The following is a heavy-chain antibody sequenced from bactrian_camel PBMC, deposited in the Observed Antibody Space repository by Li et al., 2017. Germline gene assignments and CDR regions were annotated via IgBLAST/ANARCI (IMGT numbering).Heavy chain of an antibody. V-gene: IGHV3-2*01. D-gene: IGHD6*01. J-gene: IGHJ6*01. CDR3: AAAPTSWHFGY. CDR1: GFTSSVFGSYV. Sequence: HVQLVESGGGLVQPGGSLKLSCAASGFTSSVFGSYVMSWVRQAPGKGLEWVASIYGGGGSIKFGDSVKGRLTISKDNAENTLYLEMNTLKPEDTAVYYCAAAPTSWHFGYWGQGTQVTVS. CDR2: IYGGGGSI.